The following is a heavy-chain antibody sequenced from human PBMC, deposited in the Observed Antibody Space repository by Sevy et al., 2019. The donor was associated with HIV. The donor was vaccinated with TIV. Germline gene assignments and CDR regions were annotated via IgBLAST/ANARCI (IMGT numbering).Heavy chain of an antibody. CDR2: IVVGSGNT. CDR3: AADVGQQWCLDHYYYYGMDV. J-gene: IGHJ6*02. CDR1: GFTFTSSA. V-gene: IGHV1-58*01. Sequence: ASVKVSCKASGFTFTSSAVQWVRQARGQRLEWIGWIVVGSGNTNYAQKFQERVTLPRDMSTSTAYMGLSSLGSEDTAVYYCAADVGQQWCLDHYYYYGMDVWGQGTTVTVSS. D-gene: IGHD6-19*01.